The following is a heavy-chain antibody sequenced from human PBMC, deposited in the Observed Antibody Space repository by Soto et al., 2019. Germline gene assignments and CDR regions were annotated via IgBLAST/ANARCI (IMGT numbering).Heavy chain of an antibody. CDR2: ISSSSSYI. Sequence: PGGSLRLSCAASGFTFSSYSMNWVRQAPGKGLEWVSSISSSSSYIYYADSVKGRFTISRDNAKNSLYLQMNSLRAEDTTVYYCARVPGYSGSYYDYYYGMDVWGQGTTATVSS. V-gene: IGHV3-21*01. CDR1: GFTFSSYS. CDR3: ARVPGYSGSYYDYYYGMDV. D-gene: IGHD1-26*01. J-gene: IGHJ6*02.